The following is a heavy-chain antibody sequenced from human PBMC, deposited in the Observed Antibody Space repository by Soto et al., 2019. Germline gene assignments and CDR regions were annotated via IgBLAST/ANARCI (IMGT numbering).Heavy chain of an antibody. Sequence: EVQLVQSGAEVIKPGESLRISCKGSGYSFTSYWISWVRQMPGKGLEWMGRIDPTDSYTNYSPSFQGHVTISADKSISTAYLQWSSLKASDNAMYYCARHNYYGSGKWSWYFDLWGRGTLVTVSS. V-gene: IGHV5-10-1*03. CDR3: ARHNYYGSGKWSWYFDL. CDR1: GYSFTSYW. D-gene: IGHD3-10*01. J-gene: IGHJ2*01. CDR2: IDPTDSYT.